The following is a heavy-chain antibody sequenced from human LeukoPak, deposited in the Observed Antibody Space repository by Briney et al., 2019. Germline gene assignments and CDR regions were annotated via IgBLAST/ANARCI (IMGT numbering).Heavy chain of an antibody. V-gene: IGHV3-53*01. CDR2: IYSGGST. D-gene: IGHD2-2*01. CDR3: ARDRCSSTSCYGNDAFDI. CDR1: GFTVSSNY. Sequence: PGGSLRLSCAASGFTVSSNYMSWVRQAPGKGLEWVSVIYSGGSTYYADSVKGRFTISRDNSKNTLYLQMNSLRAEDTAVYYCARDRCSSTSCYGNDAFDIWGQGTVVTVSS. J-gene: IGHJ3*02.